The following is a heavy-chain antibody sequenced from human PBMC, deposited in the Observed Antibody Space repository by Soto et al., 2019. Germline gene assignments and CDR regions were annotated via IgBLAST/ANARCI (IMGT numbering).Heavy chain of an antibody. Sequence: SETLSLTCDVSGYSISSGYQWGWIRQPPGKGLEWIGNIYHSGTTSYNPSLKSRVTVSVDTSKNQISLNLTSVTAADTAIYYCARDFFGNHYFDYWGQGILVTVPS. CDR3: ARDFFGNHYFDY. CDR1: GYSISSGYQ. V-gene: IGHV4-38-2*02. J-gene: IGHJ4*02. D-gene: IGHD3-10*01. CDR2: IYHSGTT.